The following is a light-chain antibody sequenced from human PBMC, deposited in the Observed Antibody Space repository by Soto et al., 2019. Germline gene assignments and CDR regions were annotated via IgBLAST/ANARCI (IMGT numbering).Light chain of an antibody. V-gene: IGKV3-11*01. J-gene: IGKJ1*01. CDR1: QSVSSY. CDR3: QQRSNWPPT. Sequence: EIALTQSPATLSLSPGERATLSCRASQSVSSYLAWYQQKPGQAPRLLIYDASNRATGIPARFIGSGSGTDFTLTISSLEPEDFAVYYCQQRSNWPPTFGQGTKVDIK. CDR2: DAS.